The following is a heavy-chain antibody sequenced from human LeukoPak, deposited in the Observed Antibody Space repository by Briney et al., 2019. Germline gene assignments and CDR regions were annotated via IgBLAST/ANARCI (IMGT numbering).Heavy chain of an antibody. D-gene: IGHD6-13*01. V-gene: IGHV3-21*01. J-gene: IGHJ5*02. CDR1: GFTFSSYS. CDR2: ISSSSSHI. CDR3: ARIAAGSPTLLDP. Sequence: GGSLRLSCAASGFTFSSYSMNWVRQAPGKGLEWVSSISSSSSHIYYADSVKGRFTISRDNAKNSLYLQMNSLRAEDTTVYYCARIAAGSPTLLDPWGQGTLVTVSS.